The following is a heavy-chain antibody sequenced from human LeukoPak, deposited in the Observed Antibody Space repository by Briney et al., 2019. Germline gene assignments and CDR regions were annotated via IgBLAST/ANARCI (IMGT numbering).Heavy chain of an antibody. J-gene: IGHJ4*02. V-gene: IGHV3-30*18. CDR2: ISYDGSNK. CDR1: GFTFSSYG. Sequence: GGSLRLSCAASGFTFSSYGMHWVRQAPGKGLEWVAVISYDGSNKYYANSVKGRFTISRDNSKNTLYLQMNSLRAEDTAVYYCAKADLVVVTATAPDYWGQGTLVTVSS. D-gene: IGHD2-21*02. CDR3: AKADLVVVTATAPDY.